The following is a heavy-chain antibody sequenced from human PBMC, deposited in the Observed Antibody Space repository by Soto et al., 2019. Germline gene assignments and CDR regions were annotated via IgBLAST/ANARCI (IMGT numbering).Heavy chain of an antibody. CDR3: ARDSMKGRFDP. J-gene: IGHJ5*02. CDR1: GFTFTTSW. Sequence: EVQLVESGGGLVQPGGSLRLSCAASGFTFTTSWMHWVRQAPGKGLVWVSRIESDGRVTRYADSVKGRFTISRDNGNNTLYLQMNSLRAEDTAVYYCARDSMKGRFDPWGQGTLVTVSS. CDR2: IESDGRVT. D-gene: IGHD2-8*01. V-gene: IGHV3-74*01.